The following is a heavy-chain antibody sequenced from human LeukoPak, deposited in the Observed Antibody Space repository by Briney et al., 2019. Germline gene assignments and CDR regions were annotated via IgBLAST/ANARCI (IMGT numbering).Heavy chain of an antibody. V-gene: IGHV3-64D*06. J-gene: IGHJ4*02. CDR2: VSNNGGST. Sequence: GGSLRLSCSASGFTFSSYAMHWVRQAPGKGLEYVSAVSNNGGSTYYADSVKGRFTISRDNSKNTLYLQMSSLRAEDTAVYYCVPGHCSGGSCFPFDYWGQGTLVTVSA. CDR1: GFTFSSYA. CDR3: VPGHCSGGSCFPFDY. D-gene: IGHD2-15*01.